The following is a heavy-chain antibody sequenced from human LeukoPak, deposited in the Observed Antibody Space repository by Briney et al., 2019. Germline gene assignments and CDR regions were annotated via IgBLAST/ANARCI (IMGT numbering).Heavy chain of an antibody. V-gene: IGHV3-48*04. CDR2: ISSSGNTI. Sequence: GGSLRLSCAASGFTFSSYSMNWVRQAPGKGLEWVSYISSSGNTIYYADSVKGRFTISRDNAKNSLYLQMNSLRAEDTAVYYCARDLGYYDFDSWGQGTLVTVSS. J-gene: IGHJ4*02. CDR3: ARDLGYYDFDS. CDR1: GFTFSSYS. D-gene: IGHD1-26*01.